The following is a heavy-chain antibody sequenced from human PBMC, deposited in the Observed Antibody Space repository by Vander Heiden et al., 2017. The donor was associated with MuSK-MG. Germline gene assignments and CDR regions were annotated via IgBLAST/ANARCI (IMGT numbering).Heavy chain of an antibody. CDR3: ARNAAISSSGWYYFDY. Sequence: QLQLQESGPGLVKPSETLSLTCTVSGGSISSSSYYWGWIRQPPGKGLEWIGSIYYSGSTYYNPSLKSRVTISVDTSKNQCSLKLSSVTAAETAVYYCARNAAISSSGWYYFDYWGQGTLVTVSS. J-gene: IGHJ4*02. CDR2: IYYSGST. CDR1: GGSISSSSYY. V-gene: IGHV4-39*01. D-gene: IGHD6-19*01.